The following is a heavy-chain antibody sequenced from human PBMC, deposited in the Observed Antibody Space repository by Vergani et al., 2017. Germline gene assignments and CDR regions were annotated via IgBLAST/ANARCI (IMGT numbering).Heavy chain of an antibody. CDR3: ASXETLTVTMGYYYYGMDV. Sequence: QVQLVQSGAEVKKPGSSVKVSCKASGGTFSSYTISWVRQAPGQGLEWMGRIIPILGIANYAQKFQGRVTITADKSTSTAYMELSSLRSEDTAVYYCASXETLTVTMGYYYYGMDVWGQGTTVTVSS. J-gene: IGHJ6*02. V-gene: IGHV1-69*02. CDR1: GGTFSSYT. CDR2: IIPILGIA. D-gene: IGHD4-17*01.